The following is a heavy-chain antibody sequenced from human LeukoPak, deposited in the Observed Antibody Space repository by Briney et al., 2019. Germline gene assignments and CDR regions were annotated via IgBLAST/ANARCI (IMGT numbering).Heavy chain of an antibody. D-gene: IGHD3-22*01. CDR1: GYTFTSYG. J-gene: IGHJ5*02. V-gene: IGHV1-18*01. CDR3: AGVNYYDSSGYHNWFDP. Sequence: ASVKVSCKASGYTFTSYGISWVRQAPGQGLEWMGWISAYNGNTNYAQKLQGRVTMTTDTSTSTAYMELRSLRSDDTAVYYCAGVNYYDSSGYHNWFDPWGQGTLVTVSS. CDR2: ISAYNGNT.